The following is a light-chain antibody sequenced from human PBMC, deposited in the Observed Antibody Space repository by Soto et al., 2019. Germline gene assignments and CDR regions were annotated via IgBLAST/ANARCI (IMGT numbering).Light chain of an antibody. CDR2: GAF. CDR3: QQRNIWPPVT. V-gene: IGKV3-11*01. Sequence: EIVLTQSPATLSLSPGERATLSCRASQSLDSSFLAWYQQKPGQAPRLLIYGAFNRATGIPARFSGSGSGTDFTLTISSLEPEDSAVYYCQQRNIWPPVTFGHGTRLEIK. CDR1: QSLDSSF. J-gene: IGKJ5*01.